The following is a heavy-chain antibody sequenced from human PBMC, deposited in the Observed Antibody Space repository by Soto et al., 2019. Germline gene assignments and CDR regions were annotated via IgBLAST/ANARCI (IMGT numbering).Heavy chain of an antibody. CDR2: IYHSGST. CDR3: AAGGGLPRYY. CDR1: CGSISSGGYS. Sequence: QLQLQESGSGLVKPSQTLSLTCAVSCGSISSGGYSWSWIRQPPGKGLEWIGYIYHSGSTYYNPSLKSRVTISVDRSQNQFSLKLSSVTAAATAVYYCAAGGGLPRYYWGQGTLVTVAS. V-gene: IGHV4-30-2*01. J-gene: IGHJ4*02. D-gene: IGHD5-12*01.